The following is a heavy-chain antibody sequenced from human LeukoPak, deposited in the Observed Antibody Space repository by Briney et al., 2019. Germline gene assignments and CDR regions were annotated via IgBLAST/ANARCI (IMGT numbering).Heavy chain of an antibody. Sequence: GGSLTLSRAASRFLFRKYPMLGLRHAPGGGRVWISDICPSGVYTHYADSVEGRFTGSRDNYKSTLYLQIDSLRADDTAVYYCSKPDGLESGTSNYAFHVWGQGTMVTVSS. CDR3: SKPDGLESGTSNYAFHV. V-gene: IGHV3-23*01. D-gene: IGHD1-26*01. CDR1: RFLFRKYP. J-gene: IGHJ3*01. CDR2: ICPSGVYT.